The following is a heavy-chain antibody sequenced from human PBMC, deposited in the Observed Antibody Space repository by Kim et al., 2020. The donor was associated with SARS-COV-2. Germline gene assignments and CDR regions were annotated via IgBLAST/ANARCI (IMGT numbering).Heavy chain of an antibody. CDR2: IYYSGST. CDR3: ARGLGYYDSSGYSDHAFDI. Sequence: SETLSLTCTVSGGSISSGDYYWSWIRQPPGKGLEWIGYIYYSGSTYYNPSLKSRVTISVDTSKNQFSLKLSSVTAADTAVYYCARGLGYYDSSGYSDHAFDIWGQGTMVTVSS. V-gene: IGHV4-30-4*01. CDR1: GGSISSGDYY. D-gene: IGHD3-22*01. J-gene: IGHJ3*02.